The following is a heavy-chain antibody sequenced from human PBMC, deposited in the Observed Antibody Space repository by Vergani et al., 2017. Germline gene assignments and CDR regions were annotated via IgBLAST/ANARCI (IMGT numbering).Heavy chain of an antibody. J-gene: IGHJ4*02. CDR1: GGSISSYY. Sequence: QVQLQESGPGLVKPSETLSLTCTVSGGSISSYYWSWIRQPAGKGLEWIGRIYTSGSTNYNPSLKSRVTISVDTSKNQFSLKLSSVTAADTAVYYCARMEYGSGSYSIVDYWGQGTLVTVSS. CDR3: ARMEYGSGSYSIVDY. CDR2: IYTSGST. D-gene: IGHD3-10*01. V-gene: IGHV4-4*07.